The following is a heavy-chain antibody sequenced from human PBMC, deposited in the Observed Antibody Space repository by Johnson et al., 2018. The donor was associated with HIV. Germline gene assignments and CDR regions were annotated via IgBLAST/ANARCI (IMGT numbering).Heavy chain of an antibody. Sequence: VQLVESGGGLVQPGGSLQLSCAASGFTLSSYWMNWVRHAPGKGLEWVANIRQDGSERYYVDSVKGRFTISRDNAKNSLSLRMNSLRAEDTAVYYCVREWLYDAFDIWGQGTMVSVSS. CDR1: GFTLSSYW. CDR2: IRQDGSER. D-gene: IGHD3-22*01. J-gene: IGHJ3*02. V-gene: IGHV3-7*01. CDR3: VREWLYDAFDI.